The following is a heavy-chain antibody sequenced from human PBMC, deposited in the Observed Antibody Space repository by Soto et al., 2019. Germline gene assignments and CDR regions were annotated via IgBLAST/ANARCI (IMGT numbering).Heavy chain of an antibody. D-gene: IGHD3-3*01. V-gene: IGHV4-59*01. J-gene: IGHJ6*02. CDR1: GDSISGYY. CDR2: IYESGST. CDR3: ARCGRSGYNYIYGMDV. Sequence: TSETLSLTCTVSGDSISGYYWGWIRQSPGKGLEWIGYIYESGSTNFNPSLKSRVTMSIDMSKSQFSLKLSSVTIADTAVYYCARCGRSGYNYIYGMDVWGQGTTVTVSS.